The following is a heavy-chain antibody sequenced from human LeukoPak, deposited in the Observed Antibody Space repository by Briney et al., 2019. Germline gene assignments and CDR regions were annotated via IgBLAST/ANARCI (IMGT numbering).Heavy chain of an antibody. J-gene: IGHJ4*02. D-gene: IGHD3-10*01. CDR2: INPNSGGT. CDR3: ARGGWVRGVITRDGLNY. V-gene: IGHV1-2*02. Sequence: ASVKVSCKASGYTFTSYGISWVRQAPGQGLEWMGWINPNSGGTNYTQKFQGRVTMTRDTSITTAYMELSRLRSDDTAVYYCARGGWVRGVITRDGLNYWGQGTLLTVSS. CDR1: GYTFTSYG.